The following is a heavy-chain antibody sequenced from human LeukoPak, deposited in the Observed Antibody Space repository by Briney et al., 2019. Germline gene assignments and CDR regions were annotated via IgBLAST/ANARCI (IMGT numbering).Heavy chain of an antibody. D-gene: IGHD5-12*01. CDR1: GHTFTGYY. Sequence: ASVEVFCKASGHTFTGYYMHCVRQAPGQGLECMGWINPDNGGTNYAQKFQGRVTMTRDMSISTAYMELSRLRSDDTAVYYCARDPSNSGYDYLYYFDYWGQGTLVTVSS. V-gene: IGHV1-2*02. CDR3: ARDPSNSGYDYLYYFDY. CDR2: INPDNGGT. J-gene: IGHJ4*02.